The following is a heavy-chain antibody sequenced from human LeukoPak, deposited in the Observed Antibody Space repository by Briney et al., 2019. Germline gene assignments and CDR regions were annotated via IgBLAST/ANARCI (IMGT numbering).Heavy chain of an antibody. D-gene: IGHD3-10*01. V-gene: IGHV3-7*01. Sequence: PGGSLRLSCVASGFTIHDYPMHWVRQAPGKGLEWVANIKQDGGEKYYVDSVKGRFTISRDNAKNSLYLQMNSLRAEDTAVYYCARDRGFGQADVWGKGTTVTVSS. CDR1: GFTIHDYP. J-gene: IGHJ6*04. CDR2: IKQDGGEK. CDR3: ARDRGFGQADV.